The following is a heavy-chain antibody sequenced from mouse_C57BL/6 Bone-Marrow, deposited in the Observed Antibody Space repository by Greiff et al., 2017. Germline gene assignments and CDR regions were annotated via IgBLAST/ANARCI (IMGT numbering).Heavy chain of an antibody. CDR1: GFTFSSYA. J-gene: IGHJ4*01. CDR3: TRAYGYDEYYAMDY. V-gene: IGHV5-9-1*02. CDR2: ISSGGDYI. D-gene: IGHD2-2*01. Sequence: EVMLVESGEGLVKPGGSLKLSCAASGFTFSSYAMSWVRQTPEKRLEWVAYISSGGDYIYYADTVKGRFTMSRDNARNTLYLQMSSLKSEDTAMYYCTRAYGYDEYYAMDYWGQGTSVTVSS.